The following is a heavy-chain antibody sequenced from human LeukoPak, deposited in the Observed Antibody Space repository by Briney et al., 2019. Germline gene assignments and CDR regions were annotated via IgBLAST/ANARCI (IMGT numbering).Heavy chain of an antibody. J-gene: IGHJ5*02. D-gene: IGHD5-24*01. CDR3: AKHHRWLQENNWFDP. V-gene: IGHV4-4*02. CDR1: GGSISSDNW. CDR2: IYHSGGT. Sequence: PSETLSLTCAVSGGSISSDNWWGWVRQTPGKGLEWIGEIYHSGGTNYNPSLKSRVTISVDTSKNQFSLKLSSVTAADTAVYYCAKHHRWLQENNWFDPWGQGTLVTVSS.